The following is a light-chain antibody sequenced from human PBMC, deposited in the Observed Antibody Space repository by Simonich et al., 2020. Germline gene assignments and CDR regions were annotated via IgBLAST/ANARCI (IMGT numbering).Light chain of an antibody. CDR1: QSVLYSSNNKNY. Sequence: DIVMTQSPDSLAVSLGERATINCKSSQSVLYSSNNKNYLAWYQQKPGQPPKLLIYWASTRESGVPDRFRGSGSGTDFTLTISSLQAEEVAVYYCQQYYSTSMYTFGQGTKLEIK. CDR2: WAS. V-gene: IGKV4-1*01. CDR3: QQYYSTSMYT. J-gene: IGKJ2*01.